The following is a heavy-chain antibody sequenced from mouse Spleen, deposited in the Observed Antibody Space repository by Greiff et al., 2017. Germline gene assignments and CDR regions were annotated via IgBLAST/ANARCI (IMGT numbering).Heavy chain of an antibody. CDR3: ARQADWYFDV. CDR2: IDPSDSYT. V-gene: IGHV1-59*01. D-gene: IGHD6-1*01. CDR1: GYTFTSYW. Sequence: VQLQQPGAELVRPGTSVKLSCKASGYTFTSYWMHWVKQRPGQGLEWIGVIDPSDSYTNYNQKFKGKATLTVDTSSSTAYMQLSSLTSEDSAVYYCARQADWYFDVWGAGTTVTVSS. J-gene: IGHJ1*01.